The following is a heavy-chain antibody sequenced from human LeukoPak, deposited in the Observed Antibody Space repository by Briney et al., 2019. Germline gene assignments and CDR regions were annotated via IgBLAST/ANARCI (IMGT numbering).Heavy chain of an antibody. CDR2: IIPIFGTA. CDR3: ARVATTRDPHFDY. Sequence: SVKVSCKASGGTFSSYAISWVRQAPGQGLEWMGGIIPIFGTANYAQKFQGRVTITTDDSTSTAYMELSSLRSEDTAVYYCARVATTRDPHFDYWGQGTLVTVSS. D-gene: IGHD5-12*01. CDR1: GGTFSSYA. J-gene: IGHJ4*02. V-gene: IGHV1-69*05.